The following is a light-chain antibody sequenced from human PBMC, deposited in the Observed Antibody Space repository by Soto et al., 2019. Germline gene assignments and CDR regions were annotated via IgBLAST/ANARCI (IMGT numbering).Light chain of an antibody. Sequence: EIELTQSPATLSSSVGDRATLSCRASQSVSSWLAWYHQKPGQAPKLLIYDASSWATSIPASFSGSGSGTEFTLTITGLGPDDFANYYWQQHRTSTYTFGGGTKLEIK. J-gene: IGKJ4*01. CDR2: DAS. V-gene: IGKV1-5*01. CDR3: QQHRTSTYT. CDR1: QSVSSW.